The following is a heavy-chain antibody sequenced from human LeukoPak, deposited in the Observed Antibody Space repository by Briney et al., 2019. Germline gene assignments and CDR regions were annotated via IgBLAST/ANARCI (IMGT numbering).Heavy chain of an antibody. D-gene: IGHD2-15*01. V-gene: IGHV5-51*01. CDR3: ARHEYPGYCSGGSCLPTEYDY. CDR2: IYPGDSDA. J-gene: IGHJ4*02. Sequence: GESLKISCKGSGYSFTSYWIGWVRQMPGKGLKWMGIIYPGDSDARYSPSFQGQVTISADKSISTAYLQWSSLKASDTAMYYCARHEYPGYCSGGSCLPTEYDYWGQGTLVTVSS. CDR1: GYSFTSYW.